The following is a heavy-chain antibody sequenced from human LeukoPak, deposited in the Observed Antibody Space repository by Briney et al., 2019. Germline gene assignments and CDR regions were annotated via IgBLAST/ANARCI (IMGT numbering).Heavy chain of an antibody. Sequence: SETLSLTCTVSGGSISNYYWSWIRRPPGKGLEWIGYIYYSGSTIYNPSLKSRVTITVDTSKNQFSLKLSSVTAADTAVYYCARETPDSSGYYYSWFDPWGQGTLVTVSS. V-gene: IGHV4-59*01. CDR3: ARETPDSSGYYYSWFDP. CDR2: IYYSGST. D-gene: IGHD3-22*01. CDR1: GGSISNYY. J-gene: IGHJ5*02.